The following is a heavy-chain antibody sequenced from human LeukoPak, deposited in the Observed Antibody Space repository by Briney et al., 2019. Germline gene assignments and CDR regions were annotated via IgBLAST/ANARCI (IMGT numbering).Heavy chain of an antibody. Sequence: GGSLRLSCAASGFTFSSYGISWVRQAPGKGLEWVGRIKSKTDGGTTDYTAPVKGRFTISRDDSKNTLYLQMNSLKTEDTAVYYCTTDTPYYSNDYWGQGTLVTVSS. CDR2: IKSKTDGGTT. V-gene: IGHV3-15*01. CDR1: GFTFSSYG. CDR3: TTDTPYYSNDY. J-gene: IGHJ4*02. D-gene: IGHD2-15*01.